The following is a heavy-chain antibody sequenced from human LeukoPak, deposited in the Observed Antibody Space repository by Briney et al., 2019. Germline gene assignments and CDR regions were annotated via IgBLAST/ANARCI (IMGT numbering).Heavy chain of an antibody. CDR1: GGSISSYY. V-gene: IGHV4-59*08. D-gene: IGHD1-26*01. CDR2: IYYSGST. Sequence: SSETLSLTCTVSGGSISSYYWSWIRQPPGKGLEYIGYIYYSGSTNYNPSLKSRVTISVDTSKNQFSLKLSSVTAADTAVYYCARPEWELGEYYFDYWGQGTLVTVSS. J-gene: IGHJ4*02. CDR3: ARPEWELGEYYFDY.